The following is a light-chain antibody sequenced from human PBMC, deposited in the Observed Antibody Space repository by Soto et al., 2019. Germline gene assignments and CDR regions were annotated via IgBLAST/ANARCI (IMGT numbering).Light chain of an antibody. CDR2: LGS. CDR1: QSLLHSNGYNF. CDR3: MQALQIPPT. V-gene: IGKV2-28*01. Sequence: DMVMTQSPLSLPVTPGEPASISCRSSQSLLHSNGYNFLDWYLQKPGQSPQLLIYLGSNRASGVPDRFSGSGSGTDFTLTISRVEAEDVGVYYCMQALQIPPTFGLGTKVDIK. J-gene: IGKJ1*01.